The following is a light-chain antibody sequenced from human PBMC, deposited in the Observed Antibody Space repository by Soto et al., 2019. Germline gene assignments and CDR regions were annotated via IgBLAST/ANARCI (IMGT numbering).Light chain of an antibody. CDR2: DND. CDR1: SSNIGQNY. V-gene: IGLV1-51*01. J-gene: IGLJ1*01. CDR3: LTWDNSLSVGV. Sequence: QSVLTQPPSVSAAPGQKVTISCSGSSSNIGQNYVSWYQHLPGTAPKLLICDNDKRPSGIPDRFSGSKSGASATLDITGLQTGDEAVFYCLTWDNSLSVGVFGTGTKLTVL.